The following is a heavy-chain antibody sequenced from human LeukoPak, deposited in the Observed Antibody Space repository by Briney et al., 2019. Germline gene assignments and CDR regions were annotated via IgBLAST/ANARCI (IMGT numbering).Heavy chain of an antibody. V-gene: IGHV2-70*01. CDR1: GLSLRTSGMS. CDR2: FDWDDDK. CDR3: ARNVESGGGKCYSEFDY. D-gene: IGHD2-15*01. Sequence: SGPALVKPKQTLTLTCTSSGLSLRTSGMSVSWIRQHPGKALGWLALFDWDDDKYYSSSLSTELTISKDTSKSHVVLTMTNMDPMDTATYYCARNVESGGGKCYSEFDYWGQGTRVTVSS. J-gene: IGHJ4*02.